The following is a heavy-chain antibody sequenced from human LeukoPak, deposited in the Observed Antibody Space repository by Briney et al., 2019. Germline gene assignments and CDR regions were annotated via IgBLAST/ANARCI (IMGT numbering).Heavy chain of an antibody. J-gene: IGHJ4*02. V-gene: IGHV4-4*07. D-gene: IGHD3-10*01. CDR3: ARSSVGSGSNFDY. CDR2: IYINGIT. CDR1: ADSITNYY. Sequence: SETLSLTCSVSADSITNYYWNWIRHPAGKGLEWIGRIYINGITNYNPSRKSRVTMSVDTSKNHFSLNLSSVTAADTAMYYCARSSVGSGSNFDYWGQGTLVAVSS.